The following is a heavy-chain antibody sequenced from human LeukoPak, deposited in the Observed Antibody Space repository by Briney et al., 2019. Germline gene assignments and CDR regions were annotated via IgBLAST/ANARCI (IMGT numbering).Heavy chain of an antibody. D-gene: IGHD3-10*01. CDR3: AKDGGYYFDS. Sequence: GGALQLSCAASGFTFTLYAMTWGRPAPGKGLEWVSTISNYGSGTYYADSAKGRFTISRDNSKNTLYLQMNSLRAEDTAVYYCAKDGGYYFDSWGQGTLVTVSS. J-gene: IGHJ4*02. CDR1: GFTFTLYA. V-gene: IGHV3-23*01. CDR2: ISNYGSGT.